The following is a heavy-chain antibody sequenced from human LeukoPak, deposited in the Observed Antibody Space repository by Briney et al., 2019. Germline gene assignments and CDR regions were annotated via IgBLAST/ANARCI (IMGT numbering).Heavy chain of an antibody. V-gene: IGHV4-39*07. CDR2: IYYSGST. D-gene: IGHD3-10*01. J-gene: IGHJ4*02. CDR3: ARDLTNYGSGSYDY. Sequence: SETLSLTCTVSGGSISSGSYYWGWIRQPPGKGLGWIGSIYYSGSTYYNPSLKSRVTISMDTSKNQFSLKLSSVTAADTAVYYCARDLTNYGSGSYDYWGQGTLVTVSS. CDR1: GGSISSGSYY.